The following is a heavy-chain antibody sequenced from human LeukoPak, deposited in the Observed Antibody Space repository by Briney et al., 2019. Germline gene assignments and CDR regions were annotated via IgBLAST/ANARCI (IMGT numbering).Heavy chain of an antibody. J-gene: IGHJ4*02. CDR1: GFTFSSYW. V-gene: IGHV3-48*04. CDR2: ISSSGLNT. CDR3: ARDGWNYCFDY. Sequence: PGGSLRLSCAASGFTFSSYWMSWVRQAPGKGLEWVSYISSSGLNTYCADSVRGRFTISRDNAKNSLSLQMNSLRADDTAVYFCARDGWNYCFDYWGQGTVVTVSS. D-gene: IGHD1-7*01.